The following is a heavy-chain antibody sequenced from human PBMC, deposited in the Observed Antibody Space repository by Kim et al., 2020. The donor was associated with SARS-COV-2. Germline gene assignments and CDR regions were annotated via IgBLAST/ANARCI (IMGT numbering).Heavy chain of an antibody. CDR3: ARGRTRGYYYDSSGYYFIDY. D-gene: IGHD3-22*01. J-gene: IGHJ4*02. V-gene: IGHV1-8*01. CDR2: MNPNSGNT. CDR1: GYTFTSYD. Sequence: ASVKVSCKASGYTFTSYDINWVRQATGQGLEWMGWMNPNSGNTGYAQKFQGRVTMTRNTSISTAYMELSSLRSEDTAVYYCARGRTRGYYYDSSGYYFIDYWGQGTLVTVSS.